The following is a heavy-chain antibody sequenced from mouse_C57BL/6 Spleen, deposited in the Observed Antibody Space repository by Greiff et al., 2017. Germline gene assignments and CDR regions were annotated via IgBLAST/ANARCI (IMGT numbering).Heavy chain of an antibody. V-gene: IGHV4-1*01. Sequence: SAAGIDFCRYWMSWVRRAPGQGLEWLGEINPDNSTINYAPSLKDKFIISRDNAKNTLYRKMSKVRSEDRARYYCARLYDYDAMDDWGQGTSVTVSS. CDR2: INPDNSTI. D-gene: IGHD2-10*02. CDR1: GIDFCRYW. J-gene: IGHJ4*01. CDR3: ARLYDYDAMDD.